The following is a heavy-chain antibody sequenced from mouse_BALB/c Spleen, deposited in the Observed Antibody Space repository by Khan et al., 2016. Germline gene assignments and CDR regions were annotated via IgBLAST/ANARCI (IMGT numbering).Heavy chain of an antibody. Sequence: EVELVESGGGLVKPGGSLKLSCAASGFTFSSYTMSWVRQTPEKRLEWVATISSGGNYTYYPDPVKGRFIISRDTAKHTLYLQMSSLKSDDTAMYYCTRDSAGGFAYWGQGTLVTVSA. CDR1: GFTFSSYT. V-gene: IGHV5-6-4*01. CDR3: TRDSAGGFAY. J-gene: IGHJ3*01. CDR2: ISSGGNYT.